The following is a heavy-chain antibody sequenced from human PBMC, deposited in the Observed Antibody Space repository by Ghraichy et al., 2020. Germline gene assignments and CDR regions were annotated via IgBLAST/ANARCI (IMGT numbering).Heavy chain of an antibody. Sequence: ASVKVSCKTSGYNFRSYDITWVRQATRQGPEWMGRMNPNSGNTGYAQMFRGRVTMTSDTSITTAYMELTNLRSDDTAVYYCARAVRDQLLSEYWGQGTAVTVSS. CDR1: GYNFRSYD. V-gene: IGHV1-8*01. J-gene: IGHJ4*02. CDR2: MNPNSGNT. CDR3: ARAVRDQLLSEY. D-gene: IGHD2-2*01.